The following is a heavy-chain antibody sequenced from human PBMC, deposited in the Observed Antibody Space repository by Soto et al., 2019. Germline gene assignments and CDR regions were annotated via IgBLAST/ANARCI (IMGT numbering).Heavy chain of an antibody. CDR3: ARGPSYYDYVWGSYRTPRWLWADY. V-gene: IGHV4-34*01. Sequence: SETLSLTCAVYGGSFSGYYWSWIRQPPGKGLEWIGEINHSGSTNYNPSLKSRVTISVDTSKNQFSLKLSSVTAADTAVYYCARGPSYYDYVWGSYRTPRWLWADYWGQGTLVTVSS. CDR1: GGSFSGYY. CDR2: INHSGST. J-gene: IGHJ4*02. D-gene: IGHD3-16*02.